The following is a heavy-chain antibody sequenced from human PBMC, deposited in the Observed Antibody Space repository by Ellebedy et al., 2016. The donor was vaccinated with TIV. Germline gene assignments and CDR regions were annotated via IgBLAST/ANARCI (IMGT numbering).Heavy chain of an antibody. Sequence: GESLKISCAASGFTFSSYWMHWVRQAPGKGLVWVSRIKSDGSSTSYADSVKGRFTISRDNAKNTLYLQMNSLRAEDTAVYYCARLIEHSIHGMDVWGQGTTVTVSS. CDR2: IKSDGSST. CDR1: GFTFSSYW. V-gene: IGHV3-74*01. D-gene: IGHD2/OR15-2a*01. CDR3: ARLIEHSIHGMDV. J-gene: IGHJ6*02.